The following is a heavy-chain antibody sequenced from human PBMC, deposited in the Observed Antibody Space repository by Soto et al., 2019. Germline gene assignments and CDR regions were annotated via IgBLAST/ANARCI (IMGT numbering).Heavy chain of an antibody. CDR1: GGSVSSESHY. CDR2: IYYSGST. D-gene: IGHD1-26*01. Sequence: SETLSLTCTVSGGSVSSESHYWSWIRQTPGKGLEWIGYIYYSGSTNYNPSLKSRVTISVDTSKNQFSLKLSSVTAADTAVYYCARVSDSGSYWFDPWGQGTLVTVSS. J-gene: IGHJ5*02. V-gene: IGHV4-61*01. CDR3: ARVSDSGSYWFDP.